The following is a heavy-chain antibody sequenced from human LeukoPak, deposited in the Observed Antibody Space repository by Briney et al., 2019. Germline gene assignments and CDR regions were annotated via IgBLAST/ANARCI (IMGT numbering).Heavy chain of an antibody. CDR3: ARAKIWFGELSPELEDY. CDR1: GGSFSSGSYN. Sequence: SETLSLTCTVSGGSFSSGSYNWSWIRQPPGKGLEWIGYIYYSGSTNYNPSLKSRVTISVDTSKNQFSLKLSSVTAADTAVYYCARAKIWFGELSPELEDYWGQGTLVTVSS. D-gene: IGHD3-10*01. J-gene: IGHJ4*02. V-gene: IGHV4-61*01. CDR2: IYYSGST.